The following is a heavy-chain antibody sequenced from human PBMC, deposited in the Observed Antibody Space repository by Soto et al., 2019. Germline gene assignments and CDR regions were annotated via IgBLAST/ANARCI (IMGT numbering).Heavy chain of an antibody. Sequence: KTSETLSLTCTVSGGSISSSSYYWGWIRQPPGKGLEWIGSIYYSGSTYYNPSLKSRVTISVDTSKNQFSLKLSSVTAADTAVYYCASGSVVDYYGMDVWGQGTTVTVSS. D-gene: IGHD2-21*01. V-gene: IGHV4-39*01. J-gene: IGHJ6*02. CDR1: GGSISSSSYY. CDR2: IYYSGST. CDR3: ASGSVVDYYGMDV.